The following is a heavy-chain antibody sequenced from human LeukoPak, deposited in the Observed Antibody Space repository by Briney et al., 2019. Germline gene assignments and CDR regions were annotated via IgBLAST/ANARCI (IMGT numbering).Heavy chain of an antibody. CDR2: IYPGDSDT. D-gene: IGHD6-19*01. J-gene: IGHJ3*02. CDR1: GYIFTSYW. Sequence: GESLKISCKGSGYIFTSYWIGWVRQLPGKGVEWMGIIYPGDSDTRYSPSFQGQVTISADKSISTAYLQWSSLKASDTAMYYCARQAVAGTWASAFDIWGQGTMVTVSS. CDR3: ARQAVAGTWASAFDI. V-gene: IGHV5-51*01.